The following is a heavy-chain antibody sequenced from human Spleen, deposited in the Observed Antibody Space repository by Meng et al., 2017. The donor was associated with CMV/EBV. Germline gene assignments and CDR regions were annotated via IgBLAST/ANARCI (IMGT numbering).Heavy chain of an antibody. CDR2: IQNDGSNK. V-gene: IGHV3-33*05. D-gene: IGHD3-3*01. CDR3: ARTNYDFWSVYGMDV. CDR1: GFTFNNYG. Sequence: GGSLRLSCAASGFTFNNYGMHWVRQAPGKGLEGVSFIQNDGSNKYYADSVKGRFTIARDDAKNALYLQMNSLRAEDTAVYYCARTNYDFWSVYGMDVWGQGTTVTVSS. J-gene: IGHJ6*02.